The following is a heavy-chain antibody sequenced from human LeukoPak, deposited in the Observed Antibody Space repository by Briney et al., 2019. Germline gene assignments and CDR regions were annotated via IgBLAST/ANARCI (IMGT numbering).Heavy chain of an antibody. CDR3: SRSWDYGNERCLFNR. CDR2: ITGSSFDT. J-gene: IGHJ5*02. Sequence: PGGSLRLSCAASGFIFTNYAMTWVRQAPGHGLEWVSSITGSSFDTHYAYSVQCRFAISLDTSRHTMCLQMNRLRAEPTAMYFCSRSWDYGNERCLFNRWGQGTLVGVSS. D-gene: IGHD4-17*01. CDR1: GFIFTNYA. V-gene: IGHV3-23*01.